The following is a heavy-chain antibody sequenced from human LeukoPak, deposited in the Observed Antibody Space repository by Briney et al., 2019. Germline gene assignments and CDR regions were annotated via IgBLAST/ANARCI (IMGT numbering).Heavy chain of an antibody. Sequence: GGSLRLSCAASGFTFSSYAMSWVRQAPGKGLEWVSAISGSGGSTYYADSVKGRFTISRDNSKNTLYLQMNSLRAEDTAVYYCARHGGMYYYDSSGPKAFDYWGQGTLVTVSS. D-gene: IGHD3-22*01. CDR2: ISGSGGST. CDR3: ARHGGMYYYDSSGPKAFDY. J-gene: IGHJ4*02. V-gene: IGHV3-23*01. CDR1: GFTFSSYA.